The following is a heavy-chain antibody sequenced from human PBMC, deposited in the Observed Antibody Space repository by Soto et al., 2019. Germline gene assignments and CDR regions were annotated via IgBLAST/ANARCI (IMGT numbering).Heavy chain of an antibody. CDR2: ISSSGYI. CDR3: ARDCSGGSCYPGMDV. Sequence: EVQLVESGGGLVKPGGSLRLSCAASGFNFNSYTINWVRQAPGKRLEWLSSISSSGYIFSTDSVRGRVTISRDNAKNSVYLQIKSLRAEDTAVYFCARDCSGGSCYPGMDVWGQGTTVTVSS. V-gene: IGHV3-21*01. CDR1: GFNFNSYT. D-gene: IGHD2-15*01. J-gene: IGHJ6*02.